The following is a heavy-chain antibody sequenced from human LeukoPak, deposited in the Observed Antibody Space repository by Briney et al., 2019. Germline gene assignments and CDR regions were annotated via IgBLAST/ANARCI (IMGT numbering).Heavy chain of an antibody. CDR1: GGSFSEYY. CDR3: ARVTYCGGDCYSGVAFGI. J-gene: IGHJ3*02. V-gene: IGHV4-59*01. Sequence: PSETLSLTCAVYGGSFSEYYWSWIRQPPGKGLEWIGYVYYSGSTNYNPSLKSRVTISIDTSKKQFSLKLSSVTAADTAVYYCARVTYCGGDCYSGVAFGIWGQGTMVTVSS. CDR2: VYYSGST. D-gene: IGHD2-21*02.